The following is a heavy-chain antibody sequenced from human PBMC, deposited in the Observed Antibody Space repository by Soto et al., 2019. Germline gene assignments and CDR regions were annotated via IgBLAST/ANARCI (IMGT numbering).Heavy chain of an antibody. CDR1: GYTFTSYG. D-gene: IGHD6-13*01. CDR2: ISAYNGNT. V-gene: IGHV1-18*01. CDR3: ARVIAAAVDFDY. Sequence: QVQLVQSGAEVKKPGASVKVSCKASGYTFTSYGSSWVRQAPGHGLERMGWISAYNGNTNYAQKLQGRVTMATDTSTSTAYMELRSLRPDDTAVYYCARVIAAAVDFDYWGQGTLVTVSS. J-gene: IGHJ4*02.